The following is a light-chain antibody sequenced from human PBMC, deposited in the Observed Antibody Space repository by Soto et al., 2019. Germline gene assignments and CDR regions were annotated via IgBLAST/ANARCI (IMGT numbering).Light chain of an antibody. CDR1: SGSIASNY. J-gene: IGLJ2*01. CDR3: QSYDSSNQGV. Sequence: NFMLTQPHSVSESPGKTVTISCTRSSGSIASNYVQWYQQRPGSAPTTMIYEDNQRPSGVPDRFSGSIDSSSNSASLTISGLKTEDEADYYCQSYDSSNQGVFGGGTKVTVL. CDR2: EDN. V-gene: IGLV6-57*04.